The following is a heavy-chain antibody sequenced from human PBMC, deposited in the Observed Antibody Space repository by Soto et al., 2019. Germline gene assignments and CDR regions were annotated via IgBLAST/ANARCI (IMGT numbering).Heavy chain of an antibody. CDR3: AKDSDREYFQH. CDR1: GFTFSSYG. Sequence: VPLLESGGTLVQPGGSLRLSCAASGFTFSSYGLSWVRQTPEKGLEWGSGISASGGGAYYANSAKGRFTISRDKSENTLYQQMNSLRVEDTAVYYWAKDSDREYFQHWGQGTLVTVSS. J-gene: IGHJ1*01. CDR2: ISASGGGA. V-gene: IGHV3-23*01. D-gene: IGHD3-10*01.